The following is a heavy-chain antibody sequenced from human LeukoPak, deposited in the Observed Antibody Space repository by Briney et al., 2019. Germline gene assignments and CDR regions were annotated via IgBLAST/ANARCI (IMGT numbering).Heavy chain of an antibody. D-gene: IGHD7-27*01. V-gene: IGHV3-7*01. Sequence: GGSLRLSCAASGFTFSTYWMSWVRQSPEKGLEWVANIKQDGSEIYYVDSVKGRFTISRDNAKNSLYLQMNSLRAEDTAVYYCARDLNWETYWGQGTLVSVSS. CDR3: ARDLNWETY. CDR1: GFTFSTYW. J-gene: IGHJ4*02. CDR2: IKQDGSEI.